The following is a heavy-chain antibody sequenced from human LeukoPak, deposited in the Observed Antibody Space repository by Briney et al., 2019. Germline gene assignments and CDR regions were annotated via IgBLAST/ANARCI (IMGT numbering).Heavy chain of an antibody. V-gene: IGHV4-61*02. CDR3: ARDRLYCSSTSCYTDYFDY. D-gene: IGHD2-2*02. Sequence: SETLSLTCTVSGGSISSGSYYWSWIRQPAGKGLEWIGRIYTSGSTNYNPSLKSRVTISVDTSKNQFSLKLSSVTAADTAVYYCARDRLYCSSTSCYTDYFDYWGQGTLVTVSS. J-gene: IGHJ4*02. CDR2: IYTSGST. CDR1: GGSISSGSYY.